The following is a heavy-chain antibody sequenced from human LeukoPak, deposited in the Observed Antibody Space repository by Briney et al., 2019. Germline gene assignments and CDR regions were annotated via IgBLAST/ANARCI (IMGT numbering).Heavy chain of an antibody. CDR3: ARVNARFLERLPKGIPNWFDP. D-gene: IGHD3-3*01. CDR2: IYYSGST. V-gene: IGHV4-30-4*08. CDR1: GGSISSGDYY. J-gene: IGHJ5*02. Sequence: PSETLSLTCTVSGGSISSGDYYWSWIRQPPGKGLEWIGYIYYSGSTYYNPSLKSRVTISVDTSKNQFSLKLSSVTAADTAVYYCARVNARFLERLPKGIPNWFDPWGQGTLVTVSS.